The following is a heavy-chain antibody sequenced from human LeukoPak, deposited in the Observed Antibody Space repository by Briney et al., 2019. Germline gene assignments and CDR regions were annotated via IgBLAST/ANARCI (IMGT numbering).Heavy chain of an antibody. CDR3: AREGWIQLWLPDY. CDR2: ISYDGSNK. V-gene: IGHV3-30*04. J-gene: IGHJ4*02. Sequence: GSSLRPSCAASGFTFSSYSMHWVRQAAGKGLEWVAVISYDGSNKYYADSVKGRFTISRDNSKNTLYLQMNSLRAEDTAVYYCAREGWIQLWLPDYWGQGTLVTVSS. D-gene: IGHD5-18*01. CDR1: GFTFSSYS.